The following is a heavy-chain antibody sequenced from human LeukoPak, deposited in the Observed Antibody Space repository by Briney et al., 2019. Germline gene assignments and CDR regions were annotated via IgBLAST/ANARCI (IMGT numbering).Heavy chain of an antibody. CDR3: AKGDRAGIAARPGVVDY. CDR2: IYSGSST. D-gene: IGHD6-6*01. V-gene: IGHV3-53*04. CDR1: GFTVSSNY. J-gene: IGHJ4*02. Sequence: GGSLRLSCAASGFTVSSNYMSWVRQAPGKGLEWVSVIYSGSSTYYADSVKGRFTISRHNSKNTLYLQMNSLRAEDTALYYCAKGDRAGIAARPGVVDYWGQGTLVTVSS.